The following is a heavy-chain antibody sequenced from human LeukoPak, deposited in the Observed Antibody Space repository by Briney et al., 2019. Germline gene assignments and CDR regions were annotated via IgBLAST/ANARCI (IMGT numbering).Heavy chain of an antibody. V-gene: IGHV3-74*01. CDR3: ARASTTEHNLLDH. J-gene: IGHJ4*02. Sequence: GGSLRLSCAASGFTFSTYWMHWVRQAPGKGLVWVARIKGDGSTTFYADSVKGRFTISRDNSKNTLYLQMSSLRVEDTAVYYCARASTTEHNLLDHWGRGTLVTVSS. CDR1: GFTFSTYW. CDR2: IKGDGSTT. D-gene: IGHD2/OR15-2a*01.